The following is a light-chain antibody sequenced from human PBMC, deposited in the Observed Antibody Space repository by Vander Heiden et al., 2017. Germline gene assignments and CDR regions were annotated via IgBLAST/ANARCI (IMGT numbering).Light chain of an antibody. V-gene: IGLV2-8*01. CDR2: DVT. CDR3: SSYAGNNNLV. J-gene: IGLJ3*02. Sequence: QSALTQPPSASGSPGQSVAISCTGSSNDIGSYNYVSWYQQHPSKAPKLMIYDVTKRPSGVPDRFSGSKSGNTASLTVSGLQAEDEADYYCSSYAGNNNLVFGGGTKLTVL. CDR1: SNDIGSYNY.